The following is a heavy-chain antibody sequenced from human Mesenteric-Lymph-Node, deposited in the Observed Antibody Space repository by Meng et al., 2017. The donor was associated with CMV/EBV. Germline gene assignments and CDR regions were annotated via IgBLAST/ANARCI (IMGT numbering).Heavy chain of an antibody. D-gene: IGHD4-23*01. CDR3: ARDLDYGGSSGEGY. Sequence: GGSLRLSCAASGFTFSSYAMTWVRQAPGKGLEWVSYISSRSSTIYYADSVKGRFTISRDNAKNSLYLQMNSLRAEDTAVYYCARDLDYGGSSGEGYWGQGTLVTVSS. J-gene: IGHJ4*02. V-gene: IGHV3-48*04. CDR1: GFTFSSYA. CDR2: ISSRSSTI.